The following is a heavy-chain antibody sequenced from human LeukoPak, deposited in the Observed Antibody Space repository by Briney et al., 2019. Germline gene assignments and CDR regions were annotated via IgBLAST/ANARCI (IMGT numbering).Heavy chain of an antibody. J-gene: IGHJ1*01. CDR2: ASYKSEWSF. CDR3: ARWDHGSARFQN. CDR1: GDSVSNNNVA. V-gene: IGHV6-1*01. Sequence: SSQTLSLTCAISGDSVSNNNVAWNWVRQSPSRGLEWLGRASYKSEWSFNYAVSVKSRITINADTSKNQFSLRLKSVTPEDTAVYYCARWDHGSARFQNWGQGTLVTVSS. D-gene: IGHD6-19*01.